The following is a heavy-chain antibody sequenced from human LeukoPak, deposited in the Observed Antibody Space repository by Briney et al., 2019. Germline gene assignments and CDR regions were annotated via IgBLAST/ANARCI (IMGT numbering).Heavy chain of an antibody. CDR3: ARVYRYSGSQGFDY. CDR2: ISSSSSTI. CDR1: GFTFSSYS. J-gene: IGHJ4*02. Sequence: GGSLRLSCAASGFTFSSYSMNWVRQAPGKGLEWVSYISSSSSTIYYADSVKGRFTISRDNAKNSLYLQMNSLRAEDTAVYYCARVYRYSGSQGFDYWGQGTLVTVSS. D-gene: IGHD1-26*01. V-gene: IGHV3-48*01.